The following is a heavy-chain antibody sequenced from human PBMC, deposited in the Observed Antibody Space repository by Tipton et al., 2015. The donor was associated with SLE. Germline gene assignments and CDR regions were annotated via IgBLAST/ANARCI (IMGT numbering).Heavy chain of an antibody. D-gene: IGHD1-1*01. CDR3: AKDNNLDNAVYN. J-gene: IGHJ4*02. CDR1: GGSIRSSNW. V-gene: IGHV4-4*02. Sequence: TLSLTCAVSGGSIRSSNWWSWVRQPPGKGLEWIGEIHHSGSTNSNPSLKSRVTISVDKSKNQFSLKLSSVTVADTDVYYCAKDNNLDNAVYNWGQGTLVIVSP. CDR2: IHHSGST.